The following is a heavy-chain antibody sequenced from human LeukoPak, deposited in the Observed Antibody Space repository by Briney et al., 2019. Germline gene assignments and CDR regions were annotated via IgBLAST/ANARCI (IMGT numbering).Heavy chain of an antibody. V-gene: IGHV1-69*13. D-gene: IGHD3-3*01. CDR2: IIPIFGTA. J-gene: IGHJ4*02. CDR3: ARDTIFGVVSPEY. CDR1: GGTFSSYA. Sequence: ASVKVSCKASGGTFSSYAISWVRQAPGQGLEWMGGIIPIFGTANYAQKFQGRVTITADESTSTAYMELSSLRSEDTAVYYCARDTIFGVVSPEYWGQGTLVTVSS.